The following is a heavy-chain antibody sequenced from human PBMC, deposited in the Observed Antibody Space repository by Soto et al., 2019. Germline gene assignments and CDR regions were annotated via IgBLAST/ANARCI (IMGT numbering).Heavy chain of an antibody. Sequence: GASVKVSCKASGGTFSSYAISWVRQAPGQGLEWMGGIIPIFGTANYAQKFQGRVTITADKSTSTAYMELSSLRSEDTAVYYCARDADTAMGVYYYYGMDVWGQGTTVTVSS. V-gene: IGHV1-69*06. CDR2: IIPIFGTA. J-gene: IGHJ6*02. D-gene: IGHD5-18*01. CDR1: GGTFSSYA. CDR3: ARDADTAMGVYYYYGMDV.